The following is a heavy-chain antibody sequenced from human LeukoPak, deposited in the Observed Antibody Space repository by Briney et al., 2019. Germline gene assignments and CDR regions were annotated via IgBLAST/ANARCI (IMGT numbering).Heavy chain of an antibody. V-gene: IGHV6-1*01. CDR1: VDSLSSNIAA. CDR2: TYYRSKLYN. Sequence: SQTLSVTRALSVDSLSSNIAAWNWIRPPPSSGLEWLGRTYYRSKLYNDYAVSVKSRITINPDTSKNQFSLQLNSVTPEDTAVYYCARVYYDSTNDAFDIWGEGTMVTVSS. J-gene: IGHJ3*02. D-gene: IGHD3-22*01. CDR3: ARVYYDSTNDAFDI.